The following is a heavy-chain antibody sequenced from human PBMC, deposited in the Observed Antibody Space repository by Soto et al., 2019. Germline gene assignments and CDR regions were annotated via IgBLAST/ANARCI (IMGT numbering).Heavy chain of an antibody. J-gene: IGHJ4*02. V-gene: IGHV4-34*01. Sequence: QVQLQQWGAGLLKPSETLSLTCAVYGGSFSGYYWSWIRQPPGKGLEWIGEINHSGSTNYNPSLKGRVTISVDTSKNQFSLKLSSVTAADTAVYYCARGSSYCSGGSCYSDYWGQGTLVTVSS. CDR3: ARGSSYCSGGSCYSDY. D-gene: IGHD2-15*01. CDR2: INHSGST. CDR1: GGSFSGYY.